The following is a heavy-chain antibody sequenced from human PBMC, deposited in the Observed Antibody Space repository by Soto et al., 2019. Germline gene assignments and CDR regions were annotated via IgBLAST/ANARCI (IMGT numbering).Heavy chain of an antibody. J-gene: IGHJ6*02. V-gene: IGHV1-18*01. CDR3: ARDSAGDDSSWYPLYYYGMDV. CDR1: GYTFTSYG. D-gene: IGHD6-13*01. Sequence: QVQLVQSGAEVKKPGASVKVSCKASGYTFTSYGISWVRQAPGQGLEWMGWISAYNGNTNYAQKLQGRVTMTTDTSTSTAYMELRSLRSDDTAVYYCARDSAGDDSSWYPLYYYGMDVWGQGTTVTVSS. CDR2: ISAYNGNT.